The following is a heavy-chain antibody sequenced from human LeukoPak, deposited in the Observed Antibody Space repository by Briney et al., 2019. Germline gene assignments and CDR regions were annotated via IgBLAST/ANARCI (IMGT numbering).Heavy chain of an antibody. CDR1: GYTFTSYG. Sequence: GASVKVSCKASGYTFTSYGISWVRQAPGQGLEWMGWISAYNGNTNYAQKLQGRVTMTTDTSTSTAYMELRSLRSDDTAVYYCAREGRAGVVPRYYYYYMDVWGKGTTVTVSS. CDR2: ISAYNGNT. J-gene: IGHJ6*03. CDR3: AREGRAGVVPRYYYYYMDV. D-gene: IGHD3-3*01. V-gene: IGHV1-18*01.